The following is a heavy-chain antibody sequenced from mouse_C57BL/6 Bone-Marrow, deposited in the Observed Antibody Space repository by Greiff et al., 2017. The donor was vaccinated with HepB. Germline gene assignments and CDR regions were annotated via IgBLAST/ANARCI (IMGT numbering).Heavy chain of an antibody. V-gene: IGHV1-19*01. CDR3: ARNEGYYLAFDV. Sequence: VQLKQSGPVLVKPGASVKMSCKASGYTFTDYYMNWVKQSHGKSLEWIGVINPYNGGTSYNQKFKGKATLTVDKSSSTAYMEIHSLTSEDSAVYYCARNEGYYLAFDVWGTGTTDTVSS. CDR1: GYTFTDYY. J-gene: IGHJ1*03. D-gene: IGHD2-3*01. CDR2: INPYNGGT.